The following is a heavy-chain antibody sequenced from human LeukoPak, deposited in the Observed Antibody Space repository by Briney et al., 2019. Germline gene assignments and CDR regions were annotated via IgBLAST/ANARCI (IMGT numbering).Heavy chain of an antibody. J-gene: IGHJ4*02. CDR1: EFTFSNYG. D-gene: IGHD6-19*01. V-gene: IGHV3-48*03. CDR2: ISSSGSTI. CDR3: ARSSGWLIDY. Sequence: GGSLRLSCAASEFTFSNYGINWVRHAPGKGLEWVSYISSSGSTIHYADSVKGRVTISRDNAKNSLYLQMNSLRAEDTAVYYCARSSGWLIDYWGQGTLVTVSS.